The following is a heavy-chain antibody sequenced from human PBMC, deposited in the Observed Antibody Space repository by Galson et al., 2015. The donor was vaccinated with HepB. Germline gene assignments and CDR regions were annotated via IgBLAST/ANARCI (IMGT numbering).Heavy chain of an antibody. Sequence: SLRLSCAASGFTFRSYDMNWVRQAPGKGLEWVSYITSTGGIIYYADSVKGRFTISRDDAKNSLYLQMNSLRAEDTALYYCARDSLVTNAFEFWGRGTMVTVSS. CDR2: ITSTGGII. D-gene: IGHD2-21*02. J-gene: IGHJ3*01. V-gene: IGHV3-48*03. CDR1: GFTFRSYD. CDR3: ARDSLVTNAFEF.